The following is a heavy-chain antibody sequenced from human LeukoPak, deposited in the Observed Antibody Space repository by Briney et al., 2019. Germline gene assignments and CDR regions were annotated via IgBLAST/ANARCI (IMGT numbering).Heavy chain of an antibody. J-gene: IGHJ4*02. CDR2: TSSSSSYI. CDR3: ARDTPPIAVAGNYFDY. D-gene: IGHD6-19*01. V-gene: IGHV3-21*01. Sequence: GGSLRLSCAASGFTFSSYSMNWVRQAPGKRLEWVSSTSSSSSYIYYADSVKGRFTISRDNAKNSLYLQMNSLRAEDTAVYYCARDTPPIAVAGNYFDYWGQGTLVTVSS. CDR1: GFTFSSYS.